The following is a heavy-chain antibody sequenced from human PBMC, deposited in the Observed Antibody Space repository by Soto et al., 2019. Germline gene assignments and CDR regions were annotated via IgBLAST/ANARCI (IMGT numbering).Heavy chain of an antibody. CDR1: GGSISSYY. J-gene: IGHJ6*02. Sequence: PSETPSLTCTVSGGSISSYYWSWIRQPPGKGLEWIGYIYYSGSTNYNPSLKSRVTISVDTSKNEFSLKLSSVTAADTAVYYCERGTKAYYYGMDVWGQGTTVTVSS. V-gene: IGHV4-59*01. D-gene: IGHD1-7*01. CDR2: IYYSGST. CDR3: ERGTKAYYYGMDV.